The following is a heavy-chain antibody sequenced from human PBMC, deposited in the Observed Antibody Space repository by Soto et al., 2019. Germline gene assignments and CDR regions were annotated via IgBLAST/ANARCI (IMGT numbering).Heavy chain of an antibody. D-gene: IGHD1-26*01. CDR1: GYSFTSLD. Sequence: ASVKVSCKASGYSFTSLDINWVRQTAGQGLEWTGWMQPSTGRTGYAQKFQGRVTMTRDTSINTAYMELTTLTSDDTAFYYCARGVSAGVDYWGQGTLVTVSS. J-gene: IGHJ4*02. CDR2: MQPSTGRT. V-gene: IGHV1-8*01. CDR3: ARGVSAGVDY.